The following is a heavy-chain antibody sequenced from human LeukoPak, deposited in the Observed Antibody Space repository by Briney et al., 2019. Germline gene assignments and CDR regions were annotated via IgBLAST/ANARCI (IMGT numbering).Heavy chain of an antibody. V-gene: IGHV3-15*01. J-gene: IGHJ4*02. CDR2: IKSKTDGETI. D-gene: IGHD6-13*01. CDR3: TTDSRTAAPPHFDY. Sequence: GGSLSLSCAASGFSFSKAWMRWVRQAPGKGLEWVGRIKSKTDGETIQYAAPVEGRFTISRDDSKNTLDLQMNSLKTEDTAVYYCTTDSRTAAPPHFDYWGQGSLVTVSS. CDR1: GFSFSKAW.